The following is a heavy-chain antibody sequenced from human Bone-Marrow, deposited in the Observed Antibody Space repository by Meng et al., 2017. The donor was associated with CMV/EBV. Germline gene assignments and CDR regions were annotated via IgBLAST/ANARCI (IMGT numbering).Heavy chain of an antibody. Sequence: GGSLRLSCAASGFTFSSYEMNWVRQAPGKGLEWVSSISSSSSYIYYADSVKGRFTISRDNAKNSLYLQMNSLRAEDTAVYYCARDPIFGVVPANWFDPWGQGTLVTVSS. CDR2: ISSSSSYI. J-gene: IGHJ5*02. CDR3: ARDPIFGVVPANWFDP. CDR1: GFTFSSYE. V-gene: IGHV3-21*01. D-gene: IGHD3-3*01.